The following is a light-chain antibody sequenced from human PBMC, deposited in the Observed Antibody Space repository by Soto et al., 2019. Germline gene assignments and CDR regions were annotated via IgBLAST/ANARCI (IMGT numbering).Light chain of an antibody. CDR3: QQRANSPLT. J-gene: IGKJ4*01. Sequence: EIVLTQSPATLSLSPGERATLSCRASQSVSSYLAWYQQKPGQAPRLLIYDASNRATGIPARFSGSGSGTDFTLTISSLEPEDFAVYYCQQRANSPLTFCGGTQV. CDR1: QSVSSY. V-gene: IGKV3-11*01. CDR2: DAS.